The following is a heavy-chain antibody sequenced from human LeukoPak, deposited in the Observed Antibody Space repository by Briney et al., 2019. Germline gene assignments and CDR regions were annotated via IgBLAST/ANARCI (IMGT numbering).Heavy chain of an antibody. CDR3: ARVPAPPRPYYYVPFDY. Sequence: ASVKVSCKASGYTFTSNYIHWVRQAPGQGLEWMGMIYPRDGSTSYAQKFQGRVTMTRDTSTSTVYMELNNLRSEDTAVYYCARVPAPPRPYYYVPFDYWGQGTLVTVSS. J-gene: IGHJ4*02. D-gene: IGHD3-10*02. CDR2: IYPRDGST. CDR1: GYTFTSNY. V-gene: IGHV1-46*01.